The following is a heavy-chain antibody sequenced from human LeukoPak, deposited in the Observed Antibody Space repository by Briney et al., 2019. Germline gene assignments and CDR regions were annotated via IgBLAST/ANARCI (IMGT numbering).Heavy chain of an antibody. Sequence: PGGSLRLSCAASGFTFSSYRMHWVRQAPGKGLGWVSYISSTSSTIYYADSVESRFTISRDNAKNSLYLQLNSLRDEDTAVYYCARDSGYAGASDIWGQGTMVTVSS. D-gene: IGHD3-9*01. J-gene: IGHJ3*02. CDR2: ISSTSSTI. CDR3: ARDSGYAGASDI. CDR1: GFTFSSYR. V-gene: IGHV3-48*02.